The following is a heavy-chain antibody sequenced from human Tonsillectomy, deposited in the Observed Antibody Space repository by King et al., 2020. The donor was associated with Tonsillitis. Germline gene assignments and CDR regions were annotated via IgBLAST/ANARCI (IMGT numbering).Heavy chain of an antibody. V-gene: IGHV1-18*04. Sequence: VQLVESGAEVKKPGASVKVSCKASGYTFTRYDISWVRQAPGQGLEWMGWNSAYNGNTNHAQKLQGRVTLTTDTSTSTAYMELRSLTSDDTAVYYCVRGSDLDVWGQGTTVTVSS. J-gene: IGHJ6*02. CDR1: GYTFTRYD. D-gene: IGHD5-12*01. CDR3: VRGSDLDV. CDR2: NSAYNGNT.